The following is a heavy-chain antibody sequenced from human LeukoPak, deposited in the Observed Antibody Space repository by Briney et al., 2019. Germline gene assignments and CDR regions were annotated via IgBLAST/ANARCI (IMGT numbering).Heavy chain of an antibody. D-gene: IGHD3-22*01. CDR3: VRDDDRPDNGLDY. V-gene: IGHV3-33*01. Sequence: GGSWRPSCEAPGFTFGIYGRHWVRQAPGKGLEWVELISFDGSQKYYADSVKGRFTISRDNSKNTLYLQMNSLRAEDTAVYYCVRDDDRPDNGLDYWGQGTLVTVSS. CDR2: ISFDGSQK. J-gene: IGHJ4*02. CDR1: GFTFGIYG.